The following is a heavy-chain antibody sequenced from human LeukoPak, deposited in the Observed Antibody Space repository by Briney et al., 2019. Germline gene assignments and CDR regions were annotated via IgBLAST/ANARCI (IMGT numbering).Heavy chain of an antibody. V-gene: IGHV3-23*01. J-gene: IGHJ5*02. CDR3: ARSTMVRGVTNWFDP. CDR2: VGGGGGSI. Sequence: PGGSLRLSCEASGFFFSNYAMSWVRQAPGKGLEWVSSVGGGGGSIDYADSVKGRFTISRDNAKNSLYLQMNSLRAEDTAVYYCARSTMVRGVTNWFDPWGQGTLVTVSS. CDR1: GFFFSNYA. D-gene: IGHD3-10*01.